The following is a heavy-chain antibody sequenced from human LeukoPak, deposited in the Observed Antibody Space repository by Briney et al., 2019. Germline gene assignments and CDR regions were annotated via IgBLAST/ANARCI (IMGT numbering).Heavy chain of an antibody. D-gene: IGHD1-26*01. CDR2: IKEDESAK. Sequence: GGSLRLSCAASGFTFRSYWMAWVRQAPGKGLEWVANIKEDESAKHQADSVKGRFTISRDNAQNSVYLQMSSLRGEDTAVYYCARDVGGSLDYWGQGALVTVSS. CDR3: ARDVGGSLDY. J-gene: IGHJ4*02. V-gene: IGHV3-7*01. CDR1: GFTFRSYW.